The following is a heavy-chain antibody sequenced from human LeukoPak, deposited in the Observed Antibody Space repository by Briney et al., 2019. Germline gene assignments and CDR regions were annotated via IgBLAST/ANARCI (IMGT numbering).Heavy chain of an antibody. CDR3: ARGGVTTFDN. Sequence: GGSLRLSCAASGFTFSNYWMTWVRQAPVKGLEWVATIKADGSEKYYVDSVRGRSTISRDNAKNSLYVQMNSLRADDTAIYYCARGGVTTFDNWGQGTLVTVSS. V-gene: IGHV3-7*03. CDR1: GFTFSNYW. J-gene: IGHJ4*02. CDR2: IKADGSEK. D-gene: IGHD4-17*01.